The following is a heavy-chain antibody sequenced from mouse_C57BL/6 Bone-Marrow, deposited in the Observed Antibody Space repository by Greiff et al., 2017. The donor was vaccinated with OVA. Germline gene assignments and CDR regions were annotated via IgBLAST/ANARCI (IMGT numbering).Heavy chain of an antibody. V-gene: IGHV1-5*01. J-gene: IGHJ1*03. D-gene: IGHD1-1*01. CDR2: IYPGNSDT. Sequence: VHVKQSGTVLARPGASVKMSCKTSGYTFTSYWMHWVKQRPGQGLEWIGAIYPGNSDTSYNQKFKGKAKLTAVPSASTAYMELSSLTNEDSAVYYCTTDYYGSSHWYFDVWGTGTTVTVSS. CDR3: TTDYYGSSHWYFDV. CDR1: GYTFTSYW.